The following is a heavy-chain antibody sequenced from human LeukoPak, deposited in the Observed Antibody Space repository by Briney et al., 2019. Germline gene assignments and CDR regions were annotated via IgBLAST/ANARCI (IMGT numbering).Heavy chain of an antibody. V-gene: IGHV3-30*03. J-gene: IGHJ4*02. Sequence: PGGSLRLSCAASGFTFSNYGIHWVRQAPGKGLEWVAVISYDGSNKYYAESLKGRFTISRDNAKTSLYLQMNSLRAEDTAVYYCARHLSGVTGYTYGRGIDYWGQGTLVTVSS. CDR2: ISYDGSNK. CDR1: GFTFSNYG. D-gene: IGHD5-18*01. CDR3: ARHLSGVTGYTYGRGIDY.